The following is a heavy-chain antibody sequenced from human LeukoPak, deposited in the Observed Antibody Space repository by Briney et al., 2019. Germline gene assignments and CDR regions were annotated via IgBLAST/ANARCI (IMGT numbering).Heavy chain of an antibody. V-gene: IGHV4-34*01. CDR3: ARGEGFWPFGAFDI. D-gene: IGHD3-16*01. CDR1: GGTLSSYH. Sequence: SETLSLTCAVYGGTLSSYHWTWIRQPPGKGLEWIGEISHSGGVNYNPSLKSRVAISIDTSKNQFSLKLSSVTAADTAVYYCARGEGFWPFGAFDIWGQGTMVTVSS. CDR2: ISHSGGV. J-gene: IGHJ3*02.